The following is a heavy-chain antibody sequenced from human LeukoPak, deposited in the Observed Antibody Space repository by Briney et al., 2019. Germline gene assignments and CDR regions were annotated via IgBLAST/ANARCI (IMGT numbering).Heavy chain of an antibody. CDR1: GFTFSSYS. CDR2: ISSSSSYI. D-gene: IGHD2-15*01. J-gene: IGHJ4*02. CDR3: ATVDFEDIVVVGAGGDY. Sequence: PGGSLRLSCAASGFTFSSYSMNWVRQAPGKGLEWVSSISSSSSYIYYADSVKGRFTISRDNAKNSLYLQMNSLRAEDTAVYYCATVDFEDIVVVGAGGDYWGQGTLVTVSS. V-gene: IGHV3-21*01.